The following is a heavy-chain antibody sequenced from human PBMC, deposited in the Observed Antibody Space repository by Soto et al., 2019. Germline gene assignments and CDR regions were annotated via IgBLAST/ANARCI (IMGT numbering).Heavy chain of an antibody. D-gene: IGHD4-17*01. CDR1: GDTFTGYY. V-gene: IGHV1-2*02. CDR2: INPNSGGT. Sequence: ASVKVSCKASGDTFTGYYMHWVRQAPGQGLEWMGWINPNSGGTNYAQKFQGRVTMTRDTSISTAYMELSRLRSDDTAVYYCATTGTHYYYYYGMDVWGQGTTVTVSS. J-gene: IGHJ6*02. CDR3: ATTGTHYYYYYGMDV.